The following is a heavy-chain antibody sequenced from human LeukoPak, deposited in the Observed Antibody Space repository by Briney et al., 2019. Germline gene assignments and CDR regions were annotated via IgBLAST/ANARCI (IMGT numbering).Heavy chain of an antibody. Sequence: ASVKVSCTASGGTFSSYAISWVRQAPGQGLEWMGRIIPILGIANYAQKFQGRVTITADKSTSTAYMELSSLRSEDTAVYYCARAAGAGYRWYFDLWGRGTLVTVSS. V-gene: IGHV1-69*04. D-gene: IGHD5-18*01. CDR2: IIPILGIA. J-gene: IGHJ2*01. CDR1: GGTFSSYA. CDR3: ARAAGAGYRWYFDL.